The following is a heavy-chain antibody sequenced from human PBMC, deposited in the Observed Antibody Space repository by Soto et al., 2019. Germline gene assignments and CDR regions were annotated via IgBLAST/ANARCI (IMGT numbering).Heavy chain of an antibody. CDR2: INPNSGGT. V-gene: IGHV1-2*04. CDR1: GYTFTGYY. D-gene: IGHD6-19*01. Sequence: QVQLVQSGAEVKKPGASVKVSCKASGYTFTGYYMHWVRQAPGQGLEWMGWINPNSGGTNYAQKLQGWVTMTRDTSISTAYMERSRLRSDDTAVYYCARVLVAGTRGGYYGMDVWGQGTKVTVSS. J-gene: IGHJ6*02. CDR3: ARVLVAGTRGGYYGMDV.